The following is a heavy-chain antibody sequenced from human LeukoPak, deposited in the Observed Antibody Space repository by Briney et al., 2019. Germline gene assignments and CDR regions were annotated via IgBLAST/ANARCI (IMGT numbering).Heavy chain of an antibody. V-gene: IGHV5-51*01. Sequence: GESLKISCKGSTDIFSNYWIGWVRQLPGKGLEWLGIIYPDDSDTRYSPTFQGQVTFSVDESISTAYLQWSRLKASDTGMYYCARFAAHTIIVDSVAPAEGFQPPGFDIWGQGTMVIVSS. J-gene: IGHJ3*02. D-gene: IGHD2-21*01. CDR1: TDIFSNYW. CDR2: IYPDDSDT. CDR3: ARFAAHTIIVDSVAPAEGFQPPGFDI.